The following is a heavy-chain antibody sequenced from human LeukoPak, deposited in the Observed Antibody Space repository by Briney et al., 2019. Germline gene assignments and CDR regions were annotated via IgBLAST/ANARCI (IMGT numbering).Heavy chain of an antibody. CDR1: GFTVSSNY. CDR3: AKGGRSWFGELSDSFDY. CDR2: IYSGGST. J-gene: IGHJ4*02. V-gene: IGHV3-53*05. Sequence: GGSLRLSCAASGFTVSSNYMSWVRQAPGKGLEWVSVIYSGGSTYYADSVKGRFTISRDNAKNSLYLQMNSLRAEDMALYYCAKGGRSWFGELSDSFDYWGQGTLVTVSS. D-gene: IGHD3-10*01.